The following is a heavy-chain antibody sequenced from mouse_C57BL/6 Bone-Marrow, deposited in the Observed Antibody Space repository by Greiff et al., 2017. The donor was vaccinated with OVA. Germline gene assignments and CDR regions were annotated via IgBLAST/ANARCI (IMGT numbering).Heavy chain of an antibody. CDR1: GFTFSDYG. CDR3: ARPAGTLAWFAY. CDR2: ISSGSSTI. V-gene: IGHV5-17*01. J-gene: IGHJ3*01. Sequence: EVQLVESGGGLVKPGGSLKLSCAASGFTFSDYGMHWVRQAPEKGLEWVAYISSGSSTIYYADTVKGRFTISRDNAKNTLFLQMTSLRSEDTAMYYCARPAGTLAWFAYWGQGTLVTVSA. D-gene: IGHD4-1*01.